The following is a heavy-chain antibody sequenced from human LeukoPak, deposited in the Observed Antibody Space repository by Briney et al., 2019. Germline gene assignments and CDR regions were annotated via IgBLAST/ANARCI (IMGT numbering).Heavy chain of an antibody. CDR2: INPNNGET. Sequence: GASVKVSCKTSGFTFIGYYMHWVRQAPGQGLEWMGWINPNNGETKYAQRFRGRVTLTRDTSTSTVYVDMSGLRGDDTAVYYCAREGDAGSPDYWGQGTLVSVSS. CDR1: GFTFIGYY. V-gene: IGHV1-2*02. D-gene: IGHD3-10*01. CDR3: AREGDAGSPDY. J-gene: IGHJ4*02.